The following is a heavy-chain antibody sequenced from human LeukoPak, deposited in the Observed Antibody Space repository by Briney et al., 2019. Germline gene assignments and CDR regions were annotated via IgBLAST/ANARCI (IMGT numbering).Heavy chain of an antibody. CDR3: ARHGVLATLWWFDP. V-gene: IGHV4-39*01. CDR1: GGSISSSSYY. CDR2: IYYSGST. Sequence: PSETLSLTCTVSGGSISSSSYYWGWIRQPPGKGLEWIGSIYYSGSTYYNPSLKSRVTMSVDTSKNQFSLKLTSVTAADTAVYYCARHGVLATLWWFDPWGQGTLVTVSS. D-gene: IGHD2-15*01. J-gene: IGHJ5*02.